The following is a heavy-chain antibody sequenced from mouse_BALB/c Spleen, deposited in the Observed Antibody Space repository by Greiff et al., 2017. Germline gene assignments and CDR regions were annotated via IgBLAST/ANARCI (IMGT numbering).Heavy chain of an antibody. CDR1: GFSLTSYG. CDR3: ARGYYGNYDAMDY. J-gene: IGHJ4*01. D-gene: IGHD2-1*01. Sequence: VQLQQSGPGLVAPSQSLSITCTVSGFSLTSYGVHWVRQPPGKGLEWLGVIWAGGSTNYTSALMSRLSISKDNSKSQVFLKMNSLQTDDTAMYYCARGYYGNYDAMDYWGEGTSVTVSS. V-gene: IGHV2-9*02. CDR2: IWAGGST.